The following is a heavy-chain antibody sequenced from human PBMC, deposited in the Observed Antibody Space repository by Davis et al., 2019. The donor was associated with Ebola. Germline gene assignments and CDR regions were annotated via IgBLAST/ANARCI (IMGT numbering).Heavy chain of an antibody. CDR3: VRELYDYVWPAYLDR. CDR1: GFTFSSYP. Sequence: GGSLRLSCAASGFTFSSYPMHWVRQAPGKGLEWLAVIPYDGNDISYAESVRGRFTISRDNSRSTLHLQMNSLKAEDTAIYYCVRELYDYVWPAYLDRWGQGTLVTVSS. CDR2: IPYDGNDI. V-gene: IGHV3-30*04. J-gene: IGHJ4*02. D-gene: IGHD3-16*01.